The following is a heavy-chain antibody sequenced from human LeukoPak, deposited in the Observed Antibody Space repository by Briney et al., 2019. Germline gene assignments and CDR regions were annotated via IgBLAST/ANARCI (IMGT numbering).Heavy chain of an antibody. CDR2: IYHSGST. CDR3: ARTGRIAAAVIDY. V-gene: IGHV4-38-2*01. J-gene: IGHJ4*02. CDR1: GNSISSGYY. D-gene: IGHD6-13*01. Sequence: SETLSLTCAVSGNSISSGYYWGWIRQPPGKGLEWIGSIYHSGSTYYNPSLKSRVTISVDTSKNQFSLKLSSVTAPDTAVYYCARTGRIAAAVIDYWGQGTLVTVSS.